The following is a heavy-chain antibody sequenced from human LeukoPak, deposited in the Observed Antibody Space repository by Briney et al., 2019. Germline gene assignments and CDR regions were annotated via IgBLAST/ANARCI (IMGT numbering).Heavy chain of an antibody. V-gene: IGHV1-46*04. CDR1: GFPLTSYF. Sequence: ASVKVSCKSFGFPLTSYFMHWVRQAPGQGFEWMAIINPSSGRANVAEELEGRLTLTKDTSTSTVYLELSGLSSEDTAVYYCARVGGLGYRYPFHYLDTWGQGTLLIVSS. CDR3: ARVGGLGYRYPFHYLDT. CDR2: INPSSGRA. D-gene: IGHD5-12*01. J-gene: IGHJ4*02.